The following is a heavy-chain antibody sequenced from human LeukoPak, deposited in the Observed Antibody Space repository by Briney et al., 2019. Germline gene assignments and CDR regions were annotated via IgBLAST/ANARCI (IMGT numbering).Heavy chain of an antibody. CDR2: IGPSGNFI. V-gene: IGHV3-11*01. J-gene: IGHJ4*02. CDR3: SRDPRVLDY. CDR1: GFTFSDSY. Sequence: GGSLRLSCAASGFTFSDSYMSWLRQPPGKGLESISYIGPSGNFINYADSVKGRFTISRDNAKKSLYLQINSLRAEDTAVYYCSRDPRVLDYWGQGTLVTVSS.